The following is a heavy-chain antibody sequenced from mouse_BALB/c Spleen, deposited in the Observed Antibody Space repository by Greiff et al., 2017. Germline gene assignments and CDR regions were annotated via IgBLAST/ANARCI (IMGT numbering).Heavy chain of an antibody. CDR2: ISSGGST. Sequence: EVLLVESGGGLVKPGGSLKLSCAASGFTFSSYAMSWVRQTPEKRLEWVASISSGGSTYYPDSVKGRFTTSRDNARNILYQQMSSLRSEDTAMYYCAREHYGSPYYFDYWGQGTTLTVSS. J-gene: IGHJ2*01. V-gene: IGHV5-6-5*01. D-gene: IGHD1-1*01. CDR1: GFTFSSYA. CDR3: AREHYGSPYYFDY.